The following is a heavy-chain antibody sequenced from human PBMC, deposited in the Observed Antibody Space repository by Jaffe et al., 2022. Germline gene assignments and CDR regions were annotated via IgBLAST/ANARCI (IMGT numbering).Heavy chain of an antibody. CDR1: GFTVSSNY. CDR3: AREGSGYQEEYYFDY. V-gene: IGHV3-66*02. Sequence: EVQLVESGGGLVQPGGSLRLSCAASGFTVSSNYMSWVRQAPGKGLEWVSVIYSGGSTYYADSVKGRFTISRDNSKNTLYLQMNSLRAEDTAVYYCAREGSGYQEEYYFDYWGQGTLVTVSS. CDR2: IYSGGST. D-gene: IGHD3-22*01. J-gene: IGHJ4*02.